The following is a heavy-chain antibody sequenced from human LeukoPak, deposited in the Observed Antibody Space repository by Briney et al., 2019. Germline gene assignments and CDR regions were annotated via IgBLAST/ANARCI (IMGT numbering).Heavy chain of an antibody. Sequence: SETLSLTCTVSGGSINPYYWSWIRQPPGEGLEWIGYIYYTGSTIYNPSLKSRVTISIDTYKSQFSLKLSSVTAADTAVYYCARTLRDYSSSSYYFDYWGQGTLVTVSS. CDR3: ARTLRDYSSSSYYFDY. J-gene: IGHJ4*02. CDR2: IYYTGST. V-gene: IGHV4-59*01. D-gene: IGHD6-13*01. CDR1: GGSINPYY.